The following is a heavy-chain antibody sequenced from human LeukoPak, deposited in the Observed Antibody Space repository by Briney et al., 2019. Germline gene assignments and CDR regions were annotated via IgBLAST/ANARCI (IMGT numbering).Heavy chain of an antibody. CDR2: IKQDGSEK. CDR1: GFTSSSYW. Sequence: GGSLRLSCAASGFTSSSYWMSWVRQAPGKGLEWVANIKQDGSEKYYVDSVKGRFTISRDNAKNSLYLQMNSLRAEDTAVYYCARDGRELRYWGQGTLVTVSS. V-gene: IGHV3-7*01. CDR3: ARDGRELRY. J-gene: IGHJ4*02. D-gene: IGHD1-26*01.